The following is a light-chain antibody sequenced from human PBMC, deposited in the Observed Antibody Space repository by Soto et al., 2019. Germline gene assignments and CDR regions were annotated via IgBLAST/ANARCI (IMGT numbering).Light chain of an antibody. J-gene: IGLJ3*02. CDR3: QSYDSSLSGVV. Sequence: QSVLTQPPSVSGAPGQRVTISCTGSSSNIGADSDVHWYQQLPGTAPKLLIYGNSNRPSGVPDRFSGSKSGTSASLAVTGLQADDEADYYCQSYDSSLSGVVFGGGTKLTVL. CDR2: GNS. CDR1: SSNIGADSD. V-gene: IGLV1-40*01.